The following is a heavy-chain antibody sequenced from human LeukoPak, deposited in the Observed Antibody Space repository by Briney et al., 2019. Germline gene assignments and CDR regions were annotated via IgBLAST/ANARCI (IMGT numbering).Heavy chain of an antibody. J-gene: IGHJ6*02. CDR2: IYYSGST. V-gene: IGHV4-59*01. D-gene: IGHD3-9*01. CDR1: GGSISSYY. CDR3: ASISLTAPDYYYYGMDV. Sequence: SETLSLTCTVSGGSISSYYWSWIRQPPGKGLEWIGYIYYSGSTNYNPSLKSRVTISVDTSKNQCSLKLSSVTGADTAVYYCASISLTAPDYYYYGMDVWGQGTTVTVSS.